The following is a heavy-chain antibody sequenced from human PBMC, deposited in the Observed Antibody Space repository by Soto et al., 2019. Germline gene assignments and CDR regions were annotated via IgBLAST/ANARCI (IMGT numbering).Heavy chain of an antibody. CDR3: ARGHGIYVRCDS. CDR2: IYNNGRT. CDR1: GGSISSGGYY. V-gene: IGHV4-61*08. Sequence: QVQLQESGPGLVKPAQTLSLTCTVSGGSISSGGYYWSWLRQTPGKGLEWIGNIYNNGRTNYNPSLKNRVTISIDTSKNQFSLHLSSVTTADTAMYFCARGHGIYVRCDSWGQGTLVSVSS. D-gene: IGHD3-10*02. J-gene: IGHJ4*02.